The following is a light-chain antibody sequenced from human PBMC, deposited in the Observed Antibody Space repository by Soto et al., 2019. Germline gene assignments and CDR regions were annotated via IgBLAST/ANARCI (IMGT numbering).Light chain of an antibody. CDR2: DTS. Sequence: QAVVTQEPSLTVSPGGTVTLTCGSSTGAVTSGHYPYWFQQKPGQAPRTLIYDTSNKHSWTPARFSGSLLGDKAALTLSGAQPEDEAEYYCLVSYSGIRVFGSGTKVTVL. V-gene: IGLV7-46*01. CDR1: TGAVTSGHY. CDR3: LVSYSGIRV. J-gene: IGLJ1*01.